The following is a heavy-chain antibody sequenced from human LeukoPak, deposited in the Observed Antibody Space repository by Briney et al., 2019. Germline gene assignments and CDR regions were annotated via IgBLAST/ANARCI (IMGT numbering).Heavy chain of an antibody. V-gene: IGHV3-21*01. CDR3: APPRITMIVVNY. CDR1: GFTFSSYS. Sequence: GGSLRLSCAASGFTFSSYSMNWVRQAPGKGLEWVSSISSSSSYIYYADSVKGRFTISRDNAKNSLYLQMNSLRAGDTAVYYCAPPRITMIVVNYWGQGTLVTVSS. D-gene: IGHD3-22*01. CDR2: ISSSSSYI. J-gene: IGHJ4*02.